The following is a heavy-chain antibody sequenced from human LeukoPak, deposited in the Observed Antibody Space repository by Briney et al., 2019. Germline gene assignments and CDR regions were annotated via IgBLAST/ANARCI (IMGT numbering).Heavy chain of an antibody. V-gene: IGHV3-30*18. J-gene: IGHJ6*02. D-gene: IGHD6-13*01. Sequence: GGSLRLSGAASGFTVSSYVMHWVRQAPGKGLEWVAVISYDGNNKFYADSVKGRFTISRDNSKNTLYLLMNSLRAEDTAVYYCAKDRRQVTGYSNSWYLDSSYYGMDVWGQGTTVTVSS. CDR3: AKDRRQVTGYSNSWYLDSSYYGMDV. CDR2: ISYDGNNK. CDR1: GFTVSSYV.